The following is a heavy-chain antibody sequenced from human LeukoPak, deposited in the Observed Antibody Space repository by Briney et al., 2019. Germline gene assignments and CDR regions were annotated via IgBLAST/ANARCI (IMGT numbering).Heavy chain of an antibody. CDR1: GYTFTSYG. V-gene: IGHV1-18*01. D-gene: IGHD6-13*01. J-gene: IGHJ5*02. CDR3: ARGVIIAAAGGNWFDP. CDR2: ISAYNGNT. Sequence: ASVKVSCKASGYTFTSYGISWVRQAPGQGLEWMGWISAYNGNTNYAQKLQGRVTMTTDTSTSTAYMELRSLRSEDTAVYYCARGVIIAAAGGNWFDPWGQGTLVTVSS.